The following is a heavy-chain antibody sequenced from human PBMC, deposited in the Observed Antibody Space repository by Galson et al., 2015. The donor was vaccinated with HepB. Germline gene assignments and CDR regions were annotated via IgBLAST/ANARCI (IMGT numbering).Heavy chain of an antibody. CDR2: ISYDEIKK. CDR1: GFTFSNYG. Sequence: SLRLSCAASGFTFSNYGMHWVRQAPGKGLEWVAVISYDEIKKYYGDSGKGRFSISRDNSKNTLYLQLNSLRAEDSGVYYCAKDLLRGKYTTNYYGVDYWGQGTLVTVSS. D-gene: IGHD3-10*01. J-gene: IGHJ4*02. V-gene: IGHV3-30*18. CDR3: AKDLLRGKYTTNYYGVDY.